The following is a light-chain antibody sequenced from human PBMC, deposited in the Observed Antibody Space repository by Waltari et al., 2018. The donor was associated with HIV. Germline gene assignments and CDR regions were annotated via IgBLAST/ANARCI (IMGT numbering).Light chain of an antibody. CDR3: AAWDDSLSGLV. Sequence: QSVLTQPPSASGPPGQRVTISCSGSSSNIGSNYVYWYQQLPGTAPKLLIYRNNQRPSGVPDRFSGSKSGTSASLAISGLRSEDEADYYCAAWDDSLSGLVSGGGTKLTVL. CDR1: SSNIGSNY. V-gene: IGLV1-47*01. CDR2: RNN. J-gene: IGLJ3*02.